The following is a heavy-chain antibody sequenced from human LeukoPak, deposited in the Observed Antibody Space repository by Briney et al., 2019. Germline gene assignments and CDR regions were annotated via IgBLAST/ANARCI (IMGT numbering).Heavy chain of an antibody. V-gene: IGHV4-59*12. CDR3: ARDARAGRRRSAFDI. Sequence: PSETLSLTCTVSGGSISSYYWSWIRQPPGKGLEWIGYIYYSGSTYYNPSLKSRVTISVDTSKNQFSLKLSSVTAADTAVYYCARDARAGRRRSAFDIWGQGTMVTVSS. CDR2: IYYSGST. J-gene: IGHJ3*02. CDR1: GGSISSYY.